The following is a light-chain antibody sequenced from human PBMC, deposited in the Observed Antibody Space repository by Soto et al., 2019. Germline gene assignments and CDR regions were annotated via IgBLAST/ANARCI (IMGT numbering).Light chain of an antibody. CDR3: VLLYGGAWV. J-gene: IGLJ3*02. Sequence: QAVVTQEPSRTVSPGGTVTLTCALTTGAVTSDYYPNWFQRRPGQALRTLIYRTSNKHSWTPARLSGSLLGGKAALTLSGVQPEDEADYYCVLLYGGAWVFGGGTKLTVL. CDR1: TGAVTSDYY. CDR2: RTS. V-gene: IGLV7-43*01.